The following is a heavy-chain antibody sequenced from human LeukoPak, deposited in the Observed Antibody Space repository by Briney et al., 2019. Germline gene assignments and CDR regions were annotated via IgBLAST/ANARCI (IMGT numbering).Heavy chain of an antibody. CDR3: ARRSMVGPTSRPRPDDAFDI. CDR2: ISGSGGST. CDR1: GFTFSSYA. D-gene: IGHD1-26*01. J-gene: IGHJ3*02. Sequence: GGSLRLSCAASGFTFSSYAISWVRQAPGKGLEWVSAISGSGGSTYYADSVKGRFTISRDNSKNTLYLQMNSLRAEDTAVYYCARRSMVGPTSRPRPDDAFDIWGQGTMVTVSS. V-gene: IGHV3-23*01.